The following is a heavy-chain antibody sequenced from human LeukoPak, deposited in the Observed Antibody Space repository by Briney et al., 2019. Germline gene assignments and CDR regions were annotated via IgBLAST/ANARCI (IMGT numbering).Heavy chain of an antibody. Sequence: PGGSLRLSCAASGFTFSSYWMHWVRQAPGKGLVWVSRINSDGSSTSYADSVKGRFTMSRDNAKNTLYLQMNSLRAEDTAVYYCARGWGVVVATNYYYGMDVWGQGTTVTVSS. J-gene: IGHJ6*02. CDR3: ARGWGVVVATNYYYGMDV. D-gene: IGHD2-15*01. CDR2: INSDGSST. CDR1: GFTFSSYW. V-gene: IGHV3-74*01.